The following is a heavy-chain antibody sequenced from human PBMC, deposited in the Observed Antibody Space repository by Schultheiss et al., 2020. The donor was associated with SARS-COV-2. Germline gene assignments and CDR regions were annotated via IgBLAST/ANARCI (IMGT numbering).Heavy chain of an antibody. CDR3: ARDPLGYCSGGSCYPDAFDI. CDR2: INSGGST. Sequence: GGSLRLSCAASGFTFSSYAMSWVRQAPGKGLEWVSVINSGGSTHYADSVKGRFTISRDNSKNTLYLQMNSLRAEDTAVYYCARDPLGYCSGGSCYPDAFDIWGQGTMVTVSS. CDR1: GFTFSSYA. V-gene: IGHV3-66*01. D-gene: IGHD2-15*01. J-gene: IGHJ3*02.